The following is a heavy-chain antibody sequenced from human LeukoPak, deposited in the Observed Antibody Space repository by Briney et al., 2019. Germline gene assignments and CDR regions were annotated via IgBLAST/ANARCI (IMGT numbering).Heavy chain of an antibody. V-gene: IGHV3-48*03. D-gene: IGHD5-12*01. CDR3: AGGTQYSGYAWSYYYYYMDV. CDR1: GFTFSSYE. J-gene: IGHJ6*03. Sequence: PGGSLRLSCAASGFTFSSYEMNWVRQAPGKGLEWVSYISSSGSAIYYADSVKGRFTISRDNAKNSLYLQMNSLRDEDTAVYYCAGGTQYSGYAWSYYYYYMDVWGTGTTVTVSS. CDR2: ISSSGSAI.